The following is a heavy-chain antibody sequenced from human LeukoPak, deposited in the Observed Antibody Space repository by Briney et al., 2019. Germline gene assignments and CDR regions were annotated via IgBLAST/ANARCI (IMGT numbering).Heavy chain of an antibody. CDR2: INHSGST. CDR3: ARHTCIAAAGTYAFDI. D-gene: IGHD6-13*01. CDR1: GGSFSGYY. J-gene: IGHJ3*02. Sequence: SETLSLTCAVYGGSFSGYYWSWIRQPPGKGLEWIGEINHSGSTNYNPSLKSRVTISVDTSKNQFSLKLSSVTAADTAVYYCARHTCIAAAGTYAFDIWGQGTMVTVSS. V-gene: IGHV4-34*01.